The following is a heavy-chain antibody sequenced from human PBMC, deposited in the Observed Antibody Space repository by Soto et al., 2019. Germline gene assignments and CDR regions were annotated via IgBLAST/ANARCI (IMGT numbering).Heavy chain of an antibody. CDR1: GYTFTSYG. J-gene: IGHJ4*02. CDR3: ARGSIFGVVPNYFDY. D-gene: IGHD3-3*01. Sequence: ASVKVSCKASGYTFTSYGISWVRQAPGQGLEWMGWISAYNGNTNYAQKLQGRVTMTTDTSTSTAFMELRSLRSDDTAVYYCARGSIFGVVPNYFDYWGQGTLVTVS. CDR2: ISAYNGNT. V-gene: IGHV1-18*01.